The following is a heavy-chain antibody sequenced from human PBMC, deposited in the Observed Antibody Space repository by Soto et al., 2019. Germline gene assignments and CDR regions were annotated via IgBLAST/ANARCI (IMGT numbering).Heavy chain of an antibody. CDR2: IYYSGST. CDR3: ARVKENGDYLTNFDY. Sequence: QVQLQESGPGLVKPSQTLSLTCTVSGGSISSGGYYWSWIRQHPGKGLEWIGYIYYSGSTYYNPSLKSRVTISVDTSKNQFSLKLSSVTAADTAGYYCARVKENGDYLTNFDYWGQGTLVTVSS. D-gene: IGHD4-17*01. J-gene: IGHJ4*02. V-gene: IGHV4-31*03. CDR1: GGSISSGGYY.